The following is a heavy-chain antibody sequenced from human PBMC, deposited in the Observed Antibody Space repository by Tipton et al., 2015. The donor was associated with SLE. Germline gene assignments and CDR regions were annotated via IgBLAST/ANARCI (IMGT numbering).Heavy chain of an antibody. Sequence: TLSLTCTVSGDSISSSSYYWGWIRQPPGKGLEWIAHIYYSGNSYYNPSLKSRVTISVDTSKNRFFLKLSFVTAADTAVYYCARKGWGADDPFDIWGQGTMITVSS. CDR2: IYYSGNS. CDR3: ARKGWGADDPFDI. D-gene: IGHD1-26*01. V-gene: IGHV4-39*01. CDR1: GDSISSSSYY. J-gene: IGHJ3*02.